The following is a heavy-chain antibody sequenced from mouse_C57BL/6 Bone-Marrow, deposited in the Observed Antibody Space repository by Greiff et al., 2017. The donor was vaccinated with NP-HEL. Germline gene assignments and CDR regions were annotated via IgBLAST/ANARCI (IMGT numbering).Heavy chain of an antibody. Sequence: EVQVVESGGGLVKPGGSLKLSCAASGFTFSSYAMSWVRQTPEKRLEWVATISDGGSYTYYPDNVKGRFTISRDNAKNNLYLQMSHLKSEDTAMYYCARDETYSNYDYAMDYWGQGTSVTVSS. CDR2: ISDGGSYT. CDR1: GFTFSSYA. J-gene: IGHJ4*01. CDR3: ARDETYSNYDYAMDY. D-gene: IGHD2-5*01. V-gene: IGHV5-4*01.